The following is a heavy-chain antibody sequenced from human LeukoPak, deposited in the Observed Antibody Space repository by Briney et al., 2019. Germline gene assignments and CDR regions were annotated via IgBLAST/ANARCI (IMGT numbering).Heavy chain of an antibody. CDR3: ARPTKEGSSWYWWFDP. CDR1: GFTFSSYW. J-gene: IGHJ5*02. Sequence: GGSLRLSCAASGFTFSSYWMHWVRQAPGKGLVWVTRINNDGSSTSYADSVKGRFTISRDNAKNTLYLQMNSLRAEDTAVYYCARPTKEGSSWYWWFDPWGQGTLVTVSS. D-gene: IGHD6-13*01. V-gene: IGHV3-74*01. CDR2: INNDGSST.